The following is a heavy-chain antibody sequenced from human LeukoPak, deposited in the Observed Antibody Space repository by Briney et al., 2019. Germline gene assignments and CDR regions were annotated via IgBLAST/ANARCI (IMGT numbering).Heavy chain of an antibody. CDR1: GDSMTRGGYY. D-gene: IGHD2-2*01. CDR3: ARGRLGRQHASFFDS. CDR2: IYHSGTT. Sequence: SETLSLTCTVSGDSMTRGGYYWSWVRQHPVKGLEWIGFIYHSGTTFYNPSLEGRAAISIDTSQNQFSLKLTSVTAADTAVYYCARGRLGRQHASFFDSWGQGTLVTVSS. J-gene: IGHJ4*02. V-gene: IGHV4-31*03.